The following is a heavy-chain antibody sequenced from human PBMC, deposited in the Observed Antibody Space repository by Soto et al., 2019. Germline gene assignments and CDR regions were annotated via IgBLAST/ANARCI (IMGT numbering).Heavy chain of an antibody. V-gene: IGHV3-30-3*01. CDR2: MSYDESDE. J-gene: IGHJ4*02. CDR3: ARQDTALDY. D-gene: IGHD2-15*01. Sequence: ESGGGVVQPGSSLRLSCAASGFTFSNYTIHWVRQAPGRGLEWVAVMSYDESDEYYANSVKGRFTVSRDKSKNTLYLQMNSLRSEDTAVYYCARQDTALDYWGQGTLVTVSS. CDR1: GFTFSNYT.